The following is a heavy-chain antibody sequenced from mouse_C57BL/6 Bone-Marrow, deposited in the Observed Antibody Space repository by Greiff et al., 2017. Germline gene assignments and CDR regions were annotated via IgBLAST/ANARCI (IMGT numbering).Heavy chain of an antibody. V-gene: IGHV1-4*01. CDR1: GYTFTSYT. CDR3: ARRSYDYGFAY. Sequence: VQLQESGAELARPGASVKMSCKASGYTFTSYTMHWVKQRPGQGLEWIGYINPSSGHTKYNQKFKDKATLTADKSSSTAYMQLSSLTSEDSAVYYCARRSYDYGFAYWGQGTLVTVSA. CDR2: INPSSGHT. D-gene: IGHD2-4*01. J-gene: IGHJ3*01.